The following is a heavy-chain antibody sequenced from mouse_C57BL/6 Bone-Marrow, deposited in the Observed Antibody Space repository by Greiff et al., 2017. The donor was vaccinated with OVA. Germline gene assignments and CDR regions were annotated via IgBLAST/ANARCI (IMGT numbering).Heavy chain of an antibody. CDR1: GYTFTDYE. J-gene: IGHJ2*01. CDR2: IDPETGGS. CDR3: TRLIYYYGSSYDY. D-gene: IGHD1-1*01. V-gene: IGHV1-15*01. Sequence: VQRVESGAELVRPGASVTLSCKASGYTFTDYEMHWVKQTPVHGLEWIGAIDPETGGSASNQKFKGKAILTADKSSSPAYMELRSLTSEDSAVYYCTRLIYYYGSSYDYWGQGTTLTVSS.